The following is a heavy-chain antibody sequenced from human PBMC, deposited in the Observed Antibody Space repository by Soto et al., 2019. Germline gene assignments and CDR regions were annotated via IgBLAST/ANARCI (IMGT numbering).Heavy chain of an antibody. CDR1: GGSFSGYY. V-gene: IGHV4-34*01. J-gene: IGHJ6*02. D-gene: IGHD3-9*01. CDR2: INHSGST. CDR3: ASDWLSYPYYYGMDV. Sequence: SETLSLTCAVYGGSFSGYYWSWIRQPPGKGLEWIGEINHSGSTNYNPSLKSRVTISVDTSKNQFSLKLSSVTVADTAVYYCASDWLSYPYYYGMDVWGQGTTVTVSS.